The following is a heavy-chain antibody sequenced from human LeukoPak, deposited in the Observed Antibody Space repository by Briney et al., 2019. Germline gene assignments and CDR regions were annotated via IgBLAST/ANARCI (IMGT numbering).Heavy chain of an antibody. Sequence: GGSLRLSCAASGFTFSSSSISWVRQAPGKGLEWVSAITNAVGSTHYADSVKGRFTISSDNSKNTVYLQMNSLRPEDMAVYYCAKEIFSGLLYIDYWGQGTLVTVSS. CDR2: ITNAVGST. V-gene: IGHV3-23*01. J-gene: IGHJ4*02. CDR3: AKEIFSGLLYIDY. D-gene: IGHD5-12*01. CDR1: GFTFSSSS.